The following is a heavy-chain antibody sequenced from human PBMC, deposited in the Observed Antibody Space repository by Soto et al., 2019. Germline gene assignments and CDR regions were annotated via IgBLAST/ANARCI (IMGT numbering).Heavy chain of an antibody. CDR2: IASDGKNK. V-gene: IGHV3-30*18. CDR3: AKDGAIAAADYFFDY. CDR1: GFTFSNYA. J-gene: IGHJ4*02. Sequence: GGSLRLSCAASGFTFSNYAIHWVRQAPGKGLEWVAVIASDGKNKRYADSVKGRFTISRDNSKNTVYLQMNSLRGEDTAVYYCAKDGAIAAADYFFDYWGQGSLVTVSS. D-gene: IGHD6-13*01.